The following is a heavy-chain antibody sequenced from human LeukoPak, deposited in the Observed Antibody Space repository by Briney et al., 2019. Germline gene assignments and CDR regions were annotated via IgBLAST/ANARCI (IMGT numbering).Heavy chain of an antibody. D-gene: IGHD6-13*01. CDR2: ISYDGSNK. CDR3: AKARSSSQRVRWFDY. Sequence: PGGSLRLSCAASGFTFSSYGMHWVRQAPGKGLEWVAVISYDGSNKYYADSVKGRFTISRDNSKNTLYLQMNSLRAEDTAVYYCAKARSSSQRVRWFDYWGQGTLVTVSS. V-gene: IGHV3-30*18. J-gene: IGHJ4*02. CDR1: GFTFSSYG.